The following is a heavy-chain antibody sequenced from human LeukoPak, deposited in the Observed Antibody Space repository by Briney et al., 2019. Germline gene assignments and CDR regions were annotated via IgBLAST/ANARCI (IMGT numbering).Heavy chain of an antibody. CDR2: IHYSGNT. CDR1: GGPISGYY. V-gene: IGHV4-59*01. Sequence: PSETLSLTCIVSGGPISGYYWSWIRQPPGGGLEFIGYIHYSGNTYYNPSLKGRVTISMDTSKNQFSLILYSVTAADTAMFYCARSNSGYQKPLDHWGPGALVTISS. J-gene: IGHJ4*02. CDR3: ARSNSGYQKPLDH. D-gene: IGHD3-16*02.